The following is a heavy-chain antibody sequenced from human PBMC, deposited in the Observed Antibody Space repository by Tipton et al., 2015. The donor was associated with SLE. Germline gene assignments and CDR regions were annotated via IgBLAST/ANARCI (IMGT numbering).Heavy chain of an antibody. V-gene: IGHV3-21*01. D-gene: IGHD3-3*01. Sequence: SLRLSRAASGFTFSSYSMNWVRQAPGKGLEWVSSISSSSSYIYYADSVKGRFTISRDNAKNSLYLQMNSLRAEDTAVYYCARDKITIFGVSDYWGQGTLVTVSS. CDR2: ISSSSSYI. CDR3: ARDKITIFGVSDY. CDR1: GFTFSSYS. J-gene: IGHJ4*02.